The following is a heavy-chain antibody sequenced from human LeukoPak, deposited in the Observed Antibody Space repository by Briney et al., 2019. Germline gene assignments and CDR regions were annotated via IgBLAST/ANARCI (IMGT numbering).Heavy chain of an antibody. CDR3: ARGGYYYDSSGYYYEFQDHAFDI. J-gene: IGHJ3*02. CDR2: IYYNGKT. CDR1: GGSVTYTNYY. Sequence: KPSETLSLTCTVSGGSVTYTNYYWGWIRQPPGKGLQWIGVIYYNGKTYYNPSLKSRVTVAVDTSKNQFSLKLSSVTAADTAVYYCARGGYYYDSSGYYYEFQDHAFDIWGQGTMVTVSS. V-gene: IGHV4-39*01. D-gene: IGHD3-22*01.